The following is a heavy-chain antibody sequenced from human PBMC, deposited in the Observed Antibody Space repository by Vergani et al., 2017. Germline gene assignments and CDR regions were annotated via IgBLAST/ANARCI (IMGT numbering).Heavy chain of an antibody. CDR1: HFSFSDYG. CDR3: ARGLWDCTHIRCSPPSY. V-gene: IGHV3-33*01. J-gene: IGHJ4*02. CDR2: IWFDGSQK. Sequence: QVELVESGGGVVQPGRSLRLSCEAPHFSFSDYGMHWVRQAPGKGLEWVAIIWFDGSQKYYADSVKGRFTISRDNSRNTLYLQMNSLRAEDTAMYFCARGLWDCTHIRCSPPSYWGQGTQVTVSS. D-gene: IGHD2-8*01.